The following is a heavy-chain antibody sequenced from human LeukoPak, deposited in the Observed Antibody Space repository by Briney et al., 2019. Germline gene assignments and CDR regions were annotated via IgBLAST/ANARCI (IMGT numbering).Heavy chain of an antibody. CDR1: GFNISPYG. CDR2: ISGSGGST. Sequence: QPGKSLRLSCEASGFNISPYGMHWVRQAPGKGLEWVSAISGSGGSTYYADSVKGRFTISRDNSKNTLCLQMSSLRAEDTAVYFCAKVLNSGYEQLDYYYGMDVWGQGTTVTVSS. J-gene: IGHJ6*02. V-gene: IGHV3-23*01. CDR3: AKVLNSGYEQLDYYYGMDV. D-gene: IGHD5-12*01.